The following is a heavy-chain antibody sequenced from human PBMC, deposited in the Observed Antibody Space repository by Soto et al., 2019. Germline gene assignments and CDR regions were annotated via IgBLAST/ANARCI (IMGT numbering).Heavy chain of an antibody. J-gene: IGHJ5*02. Sequence: SVKVSCKASGFTFTSSAVQWVRQARGQRLEWIGWVVVGSGNTNYAQKFQERVTITRDMSTSTAYMELSSLRSEDTAVYYCAAEPPYYYDSSGNRPWGQGTMVTVSS. CDR2: VVVGSGNT. CDR1: GFTFTSSA. V-gene: IGHV1-58*01. D-gene: IGHD3-22*01. CDR3: AAEPPYYYDSSGNRP.